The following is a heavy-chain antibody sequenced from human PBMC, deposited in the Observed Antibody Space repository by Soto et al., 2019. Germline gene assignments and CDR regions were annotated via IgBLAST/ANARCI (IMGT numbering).Heavy chain of an antibody. Sequence: QVQLVESGGGVVQPGRSLRLSCAASGFTFSSYAMHWVRQAPGKGLEWVAVISYDGSNKYYADSVKGRFTISRDNSKNTLYLQMNSLRAEDTAVYYCARDHVIAVAEFDYWGQGTLVTVSS. CDR2: ISYDGSNK. V-gene: IGHV3-30-3*01. D-gene: IGHD6-19*01. CDR1: GFTFSSYA. J-gene: IGHJ4*02. CDR3: ARDHVIAVAEFDY.